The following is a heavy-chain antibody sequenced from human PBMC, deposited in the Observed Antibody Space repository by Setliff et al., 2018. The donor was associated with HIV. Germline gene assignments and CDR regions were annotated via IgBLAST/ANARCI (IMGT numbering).Heavy chain of an antibody. Sequence: KTSETLSLTCAVYGGSFSGYCWSWIRQPPGKGLEWIGEIQHSGRTNYNPSLKSRVTISVDTSKNQFSLRLNSVTAADTAVYYCASDISPDDGYNRLHYFDYWGQGTLVTVSS. V-gene: IGHV4-34*01. CDR1: GGSFSGYC. CDR3: ASDISPDDGYNRLHYFDY. CDR2: IQHSGRT. J-gene: IGHJ4*02. D-gene: IGHD5-12*01.